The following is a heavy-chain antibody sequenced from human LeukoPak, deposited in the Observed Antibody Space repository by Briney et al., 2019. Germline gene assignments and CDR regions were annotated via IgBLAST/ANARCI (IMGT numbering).Heavy chain of an antibody. CDR1: GYTFTSYY. V-gene: IGHV1-46*01. CDR2: INPSGGST. D-gene: IGHD5-18*01. J-gene: IGHJ4*02. CDR3: ASGELWWKPQF. Sequence: ASVKVSCKASGYTFTSYYMHWVRQAPGQGLEWMGIINPSGGSTSYAQKFQGRVTMARDTSTSTVYMELSSLRSEDTAVYYCASGELWWKPQFWGQGTLVTVSS.